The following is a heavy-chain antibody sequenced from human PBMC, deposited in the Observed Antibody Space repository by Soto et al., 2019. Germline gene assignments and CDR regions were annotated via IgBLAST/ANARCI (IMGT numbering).Heavy chain of an antibody. D-gene: IGHD5-18*01. J-gene: IGHJ4*02. CDR1: GFTFSNYG. V-gene: IGHV3-30*18. CDR3: AKDGNTYGSADF. CDR2: ISSDGSNK. Sequence: QVQLVESGGGVVQPGRSLRLSCAASGFTFSNYGMHWVRQAPGKGLEWVALISSDGSNKYYADSVKGRFTISRDNSKNTLYLQMNSLRAKDTAVYYCAKDGNTYGSADFWGQGTLVTVSS.